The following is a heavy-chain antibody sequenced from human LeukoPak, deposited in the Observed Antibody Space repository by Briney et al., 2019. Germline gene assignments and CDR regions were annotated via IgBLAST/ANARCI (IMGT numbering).Heavy chain of an antibody. D-gene: IGHD3-10*01. V-gene: IGHV3-11*03. Sequence: GGSLRLSCEVSGFTFSDHYMSWIRQAPGKRLEWVSYISSGSTYTNYADSVEGRFTISRDISKNMLYLQMNSLRAEDTAVYYCARLTGPIGPWGQGTLVTVSS. CDR1: GFTFSDHY. CDR3: ARLTGPIGP. CDR2: ISSGSTYT. J-gene: IGHJ5*02.